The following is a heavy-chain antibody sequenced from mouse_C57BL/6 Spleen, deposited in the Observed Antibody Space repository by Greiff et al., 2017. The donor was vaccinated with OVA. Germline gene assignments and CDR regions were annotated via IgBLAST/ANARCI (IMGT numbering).Heavy chain of an antibody. J-gene: IGHJ2*01. D-gene: IGHD2-4*01. Sequence: VKLQESGAELARPGASVKLSCKASGYTFTSYGISWVKQRTGQGLEWIGEIYPRSGNTYYNEKFKGKATLTADKSSSTAYMELRSLTSEDSAVYFCAREGGYDYPDYWGQGTTLTVSS. V-gene: IGHV1-81*01. CDR3: AREGGYDYPDY. CDR2: IYPRSGNT. CDR1: GYTFTSYG.